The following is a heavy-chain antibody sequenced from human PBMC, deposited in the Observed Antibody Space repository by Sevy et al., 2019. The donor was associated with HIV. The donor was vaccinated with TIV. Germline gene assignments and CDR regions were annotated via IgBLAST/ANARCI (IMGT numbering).Heavy chain of an antibody. Sequence: GGSLRLSCAASGYTFSNYWMHWVRQAPGKGLAWVSRIDTDGSSTNYADSVKGRFTISKDNAKNSLYLQMSSLRAEDTAVYYCAREFDGGPDYWGQGTLVTVSS. V-gene: IGHV3-74*01. D-gene: IGHD3-9*01. CDR3: AREFDGGPDY. CDR1: GYTFSNYW. CDR2: IDTDGSST. J-gene: IGHJ4*02.